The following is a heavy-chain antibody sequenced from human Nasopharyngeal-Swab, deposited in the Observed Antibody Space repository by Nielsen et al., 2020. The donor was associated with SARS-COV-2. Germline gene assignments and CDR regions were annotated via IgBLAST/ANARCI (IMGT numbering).Heavy chain of an antibody. CDR2: IIPIFGTA. CDR1: GGTFSSYY. Sequence: SLQVSCKASGGTFSSYYISWVRQAPGQGLEWMGGIIPIFGTANYAQKFQGRVPITADESTSTAYMELSSLRSEDTAVYYCARDQSYCSGGSCYANWFDPWGQSILVTVSS. V-gene: IGHV1-69*13. J-gene: IGHJ5*02. CDR3: ARDQSYCSGGSCYANWFDP. D-gene: IGHD2-15*01.